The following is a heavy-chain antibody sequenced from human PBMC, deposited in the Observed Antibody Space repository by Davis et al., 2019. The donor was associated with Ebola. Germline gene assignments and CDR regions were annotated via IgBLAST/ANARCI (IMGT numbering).Heavy chain of an antibody. CDR1: GFTFSSYA. Sequence: GESLKISCSASGFTFSSYAMHWVRQAPGKGLEYVSAISSNGGSTYYADSVKGRFTISRDNSKNTLYLQMSSLRAEDTAVYYCAKDWGDGYNLGLGGYWGQGTLVTVSS. D-gene: IGHD5-24*01. J-gene: IGHJ4*02. CDR3: AKDWGDGYNLGLGGY. V-gene: IGHV3-64D*06. CDR2: ISSNGGST.